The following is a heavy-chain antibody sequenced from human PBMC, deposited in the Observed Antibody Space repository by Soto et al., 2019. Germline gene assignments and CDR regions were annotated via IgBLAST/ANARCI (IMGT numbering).Heavy chain of an antibody. D-gene: IGHD3-22*01. CDR3: AREGSGYPNWFDP. CDR1: GGSISSGGYY. J-gene: IGHJ5*02. V-gene: IGHV4-31*03. Sequence: SETLSLTCTVSGGSISSGGYYWSWIRQHPWKGLEWIGYIYYSGSTYYNPSLKSRVTISVDTSKNQFSLKLSSVTAADTAVYYCAREGSGYPNWFDPWGQGTLVTVSS. CDR2: IYYSGST.